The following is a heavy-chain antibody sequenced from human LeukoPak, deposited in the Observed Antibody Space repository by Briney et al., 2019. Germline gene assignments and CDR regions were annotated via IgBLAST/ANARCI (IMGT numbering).Heavy chain of an antibody. CDR3: ARGSVTHHTAMVNYYYYYMDV. Sequence: PSETVSLTCTVSGGSICSGSYYWSWIRQSAGKRLEWIGRLYTSGSTNYNPSLKSRVTMSVDTSKNQFSLKLSSVTAADTAVYYCARGSVTHHTAMVNYYYYYMDVWGKGTTVTVSS. V-gene: IGHV4-61*02. J-gene: IGHJ6*03. D-gene: IGHD5-18*01. CDR2: LYTSGST. CDR1: GGSICSGSYY.